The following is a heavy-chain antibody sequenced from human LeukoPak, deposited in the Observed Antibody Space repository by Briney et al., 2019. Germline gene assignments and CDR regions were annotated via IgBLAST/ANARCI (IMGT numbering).Heavy chain of an antibody. V-gene: IGHV4-34*01. CDR2: INHTGST. J-gene: IGHJ3*02. CDR1: GESFTTFY. CDR3: AKSNGYGLIDI. D-gene: IGHD3-10*01. Sequence: PSETLSLTCAVYGESFTTFYWGWIRQTPGKGLEWIGEINHTGSTNYNPSLKSRVTISIDTSKNQFSLKLNSVTAADTAVYYCAKSNGYGLIDIWGQGTMVTVSS.